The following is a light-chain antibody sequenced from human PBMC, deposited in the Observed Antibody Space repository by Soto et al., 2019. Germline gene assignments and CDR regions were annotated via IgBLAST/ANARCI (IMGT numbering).Light chain of an antibody. CDR3: QKYNSAVLT. CDR1: QGFSNY. J-gene: IGKJ4*01. V-gene: IGKV1-27*01. Sequence: DIQMTQSPSSLFASVGDRVTITCRASQGFSNYLAWYQQKPGKVPKLLIYAASTLQSGVPSRFSGSGSGTDFTLTISSLQAEDVATYYCQKYNSAVLTFGGGTKVEIK. CDR2: AAS.